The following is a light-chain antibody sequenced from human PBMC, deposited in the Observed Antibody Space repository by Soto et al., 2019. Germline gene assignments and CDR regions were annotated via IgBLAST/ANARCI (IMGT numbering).Light chain of an antibody. Sequence: QSALTQPASVSGSPGQSITISCTGTSSDVGSYNLVSWYQQYPGKAPKLMIYEGTKRPSGISNRFSASKTGNTASLTISGVQVEDEADYYCCSYAGVSSVLFGGGTQLTVL. CDR1: SSDVGSYNL. V-gene: IGLV2-23*01. CDR3: CSYAGVSSVL. J-gene: IGLJ2*01. CDR2: EGT.